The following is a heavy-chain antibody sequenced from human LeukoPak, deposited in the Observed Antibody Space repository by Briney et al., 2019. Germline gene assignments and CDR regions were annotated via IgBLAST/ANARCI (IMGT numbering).Heavy chain of an antibody. Sequence: PGGSLRLSCVVSGIPFSDYYMNWIRQAPGKGLEWVAVISYDGSNKYYADSVKGRFTISRDNSKNTLYLQMNSLRAEDTAVYYCAREFYDSSGYNDYWGQGTLVTVSS. D-gene: IGHD3-22*01. CDR1: GIPFSDYY. CDR3: AREFYDSSGYNDY. CDR2: ISYDGSNK. J-gene: IGHJ4*02. V-gene: IGHV3-30-3*01.